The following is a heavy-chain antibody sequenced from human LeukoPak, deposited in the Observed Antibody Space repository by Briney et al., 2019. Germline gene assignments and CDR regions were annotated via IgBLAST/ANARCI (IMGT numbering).Heavy chain of an antibody. D-gene: IGHD6-13*01. CDR1: GGSISSGSYY. CDR2: IYYSGST. Sequence: SETLSLTCTVSGGSISSGSYYWSWIRQPAGKGLEWIGRIYYSGSTNYNPSLKSRVTISVDTSENQFSLKLSSVTAADTAVYYCARGKRRIAAARYYYYYMDVRGTGTTVTVSS. V-gene: IGHV4-61*10. CDR3: ARGKRRIAAARYYYYYMDV. J-gene: IGHJ6*03.